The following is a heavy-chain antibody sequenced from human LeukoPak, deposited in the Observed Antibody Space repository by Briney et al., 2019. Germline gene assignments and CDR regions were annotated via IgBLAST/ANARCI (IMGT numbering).Heavy chain of an antibody. CDR1: GGTISSYY. D-gene: IGHD2-15*01. J-gene: IGHJ3*02. Sequence: KPSETLSLTCTVSGGTISSYYWSWIRQPPGKGLEWIGYIYYSGSTNYNPSLKSRVTISVGTSKDQFSLKLSSVTAADTAVYYCARGGVVDAIDIPGQGTMVTVSS. CDR2: IYYSGST. CDR3: ARGGVVDAIDI. V-gene: IGHV4-59*01.